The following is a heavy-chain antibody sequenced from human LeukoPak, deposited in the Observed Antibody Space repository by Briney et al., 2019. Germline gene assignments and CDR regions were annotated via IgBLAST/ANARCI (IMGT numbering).Heavy chain of an antibody. V-gene: IGHV1-18*01. CDR1: GYTFTSYG. Sequence: GASVKVSCKASGYTFTSYGVSWVRQAPGQELEWMGWISAYNGNTNYAQKLQGRVTMTTDTSTSTAYMELRSLRSDDTAVYYCARGDGLPYYYYGMDVWGQGTTVTVSS. J-gene: IGHJ6*02. D-gene: IGHD3/OR15-3a*01. CDR2: ISAYNGNT. CDR3: ARGDGLPYYYYGMDV.